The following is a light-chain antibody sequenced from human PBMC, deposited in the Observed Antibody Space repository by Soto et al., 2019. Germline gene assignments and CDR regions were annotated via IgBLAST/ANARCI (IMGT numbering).Light chain of an antibody. CDR3: QHYSSYSRT. V-gene: IGKV1-5*03. CDR1: QSISSW. Sequence: DIQMTQSPSTLSASVGDRVTITCRASQSISSWLAWYQQKLGKAPKLLIYKASSLESGVPSRFSGSGYGTEFTLTISSLQPDDFASYYCQHYSSYSRTFGQGTKVEIK. CDR2: KAS. J-gene: IGKJ1*01.